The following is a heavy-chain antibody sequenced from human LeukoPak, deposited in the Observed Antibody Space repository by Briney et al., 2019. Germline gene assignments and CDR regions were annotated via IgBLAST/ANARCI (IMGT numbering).Heavy chain of an antibody. CDR2: IKQDGSEK. CDR3: AARSSGNPYF. CDR1: GLTLSNYW. Sequence: QAGGSLRLSCTASGLTLSNYWMIWVRQAPGKGLQWVAKIKQDGSEKYYVDSVKGRLTISRDNAENSLYLQMNSLRVEDTAVYYCAARSSGNPYFWGQGTLVTVSS. J-gene: IGHJ4*02. V-gene: IGHV3-7*03. D-gene: IGHD1-26*01.